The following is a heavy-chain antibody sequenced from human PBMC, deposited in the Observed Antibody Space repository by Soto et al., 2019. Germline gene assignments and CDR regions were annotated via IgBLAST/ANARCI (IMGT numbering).Heavy chain of an antibody. D-gene: IGHD3-10*01. Sequence: GGSLRLSCAASGFTFGSKWMSWVRQTPAQGLEWVANIKHDGSDKFYVDSVRGRFSISRDNAKNSLYLQMNSLGAEDTAVYYCARDSARGTMDVWGKGTTVTVSS. CDR2: IKHDGSDK. CDR1: GFTFGSKW. CDR3: ARDSARGTMDV. J-gene: IGHJ6*03. V-gene: IGHV3-7*01.